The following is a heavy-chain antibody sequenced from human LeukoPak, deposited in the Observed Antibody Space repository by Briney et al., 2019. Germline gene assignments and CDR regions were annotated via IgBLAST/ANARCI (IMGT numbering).Heavy chain of an antibody. CDR2: IMQDGSEK. Sequence: GSLRLSCAASGFTFSSYWMSWVRQAPGKGLEWVANIMQDGSEKYYVDSVKGRFTISRDNAKNSLYLQMNSLRAEDTAVYYCARDGPRYGGDTAMVHFDYWGQGTLVTVSS. CDR1: GFTFSSYW. CDR3: ARDGPRYGGDTAMVHFDY. J-gene: IGHJ4*02. V-gene: IGHV3-7*01. D-gene: IGHD5-18*01.